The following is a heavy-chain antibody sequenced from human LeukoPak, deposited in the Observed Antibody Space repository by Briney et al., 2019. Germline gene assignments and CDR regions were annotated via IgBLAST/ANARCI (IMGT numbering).Heavy chain of an antibody. Sequence: GGSLRLSCAASGFTFSSYSMNWVRQAPGKGLEWVSSISSSSSYIYYADTVKGRFTISRDNAKNSLYLQMNSLRAEDTAVYYCARDPDLIRGYWGQGTLVTVSS. V-gene: IGHV3-21*01. D-gene: IGHD3-3*01. J-gene: IGHJ4*02. CDR3: ARDPDLIRGY. CDR1: GFTFSSYS. CDR2: ISSSSSYI.